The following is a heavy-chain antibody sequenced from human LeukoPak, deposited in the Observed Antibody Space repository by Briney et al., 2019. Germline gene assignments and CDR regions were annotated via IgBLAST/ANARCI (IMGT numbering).Heavy chain of an antibody. V-gene: IGHV3-21*01. Sequence: GGSLRLSCAASGFTFSSYSMNWVRQAPGKGLEWVSSISSSSSYIYYADSVKGRFTISRDNAKNSLYLQMNSLRAEDTAVYYCARAGIYDSSAYYFDYWGQGTLVTVSS. J-gene: IGHJ4*02. CDR3: ARAGIYDSSAYYFDY. D-gene: IGHD3-22*01. CDR1: GFTFSSYS. CDR2: ISSSSSYI.